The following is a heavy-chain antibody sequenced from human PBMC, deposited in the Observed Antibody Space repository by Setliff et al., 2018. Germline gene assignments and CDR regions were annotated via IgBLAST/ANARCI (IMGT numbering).Heavy chain of an antibody. CDR2: ISTYNVNT. CDR3: ARRNFYYDSSGFALYYYYMDV. CDR1: GYPFTSYG. Sequence: ASVKVSCKASGYPFTSYGITWVRQAPGQGLEWLGWISTYNVNTTYAQKLQDRVTMTTDTSTSTAYMELRSLRSDDTAVYYCARRNFYYDSSGFALYYYYMDVWGKGTTVTVSS. D-gene: IGHD3-22*01. J-gene: IGHJ6*03. V-gene: IGHV1-18*01.